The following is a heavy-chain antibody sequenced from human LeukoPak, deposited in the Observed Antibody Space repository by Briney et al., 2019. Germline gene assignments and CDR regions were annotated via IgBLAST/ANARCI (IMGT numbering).Heavy chain of an antibody. Sequence: SETLSLTCTVSGGSISSYYWSWIRQPPGKGLEWIGCIYYSGSTNYNPSLKSRVTISLDTSKNQFSLKLSSVTAADTAVYYCAASPYYGSGSYYEAPFDYWGQGTLVTVSS. CDR3: AASPYYGSGSYYEAPFDY. J-gene: IGHJ4*02. CDR1: GGSISSYY. D-gene: IGHD3-10*01. CDR2: IYYSGST. V-gene: IGHV4-59*01.